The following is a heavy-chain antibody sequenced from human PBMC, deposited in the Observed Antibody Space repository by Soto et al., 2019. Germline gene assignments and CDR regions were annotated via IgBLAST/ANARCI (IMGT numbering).Heavy chain of an antibody. J-gene: IGHJ4*02. D-gene: IGHD6-13*01. V-gene: IGHV3-23*01. CDR1: GFTFSTYA. CDR2: IINSGGST. Sequence: EVQLLESGGGLVQPGGSLRLSCAASGFTFSTYAMSWVRQAPGKGLEWVSKIINSGGSTYYADSVKGRFTISRDNSKNTLYLQMNSLRDEETAVYYCSAGQQLGYWGQGTLVTVSS. CDR3: SAGQQLGY.